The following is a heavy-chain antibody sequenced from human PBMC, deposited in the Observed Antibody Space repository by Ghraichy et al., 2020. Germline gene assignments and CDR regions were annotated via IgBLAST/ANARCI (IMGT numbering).Heavy chain of an antibody. CDR3: ARDVFCGDTNCFTGSWFDA. CDR1: GFTFNNYW. Sequence: GSLRLSCAASGFTFNNYWMHWVRQAPGKGLVWVSSNKSDGSTTDYADSVKGRFTIFRDNAKNTLYLQMNCMRVEDKAVYYCARDVFCGDTNCFTGSWFDAWGQGTPVTVSS. V-gene: IGHV3-74*01. D-gene: IGHD2-2*02. CDR2: NKSDGSTT. J-gene: IGHJ5*02.